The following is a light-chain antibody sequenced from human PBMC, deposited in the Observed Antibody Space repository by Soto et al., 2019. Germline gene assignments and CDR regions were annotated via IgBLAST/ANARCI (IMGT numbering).Light chain of an antibody. J-gene: IGLJ1*01. Sequence: QSALTQPRSVSGSPGQSVTISCTGTSSDVGGYNYVSWYQLHPGKAPKLMIYDVSKRPSGVPDRFSGSKSGNTASLTISWLQAEDAAEYYCCSYAGSHYLFVTGTNLTVL. CDR1: SSDVGGYNY. CDR2: DVS. CDR3: CSYAGSHYL. V-gene: IGLV2-11*01.